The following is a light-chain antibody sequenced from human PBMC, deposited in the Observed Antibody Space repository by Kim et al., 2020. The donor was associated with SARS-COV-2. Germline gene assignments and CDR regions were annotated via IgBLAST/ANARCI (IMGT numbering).Light chain of an antibody. CDR2: AAS. Sequence: IQFTPTPSFLWSSVGDRVTLTCRPSQGISSDLAWDQQKPGKAPKLLIYAASTLQSGVPSRFSGSGSGTEFTLTISSLQPEDFATYYCQQLNSYPPLTFGGGTKLEI. CDR3: QQLNSYPPLT. V-gene: IGKV1-9*01. CDR1: QGISSD. J-gene: IGKJ4*01.